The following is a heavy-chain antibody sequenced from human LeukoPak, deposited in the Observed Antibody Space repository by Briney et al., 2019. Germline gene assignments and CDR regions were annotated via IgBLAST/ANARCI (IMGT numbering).Heavy chain of an antibody. J-gene: IGHJ4*02. CDR1: GGSFSSYA. CDR3: ARATTATTLSQSLDY. D-gene: IGHD4-17*01. Sequence: SVKVSCKASGGSFSSYAISWVRQAPGQGLEWMGGIIPILGTANYAQKFQGRVTITTDESTSTAYMELSSLRSEDTAVYYCARATTATTLSQSLDYWGQGTLVTVSS. V-gene: IGHV1-69*05. CDR2: IIPILGTA.